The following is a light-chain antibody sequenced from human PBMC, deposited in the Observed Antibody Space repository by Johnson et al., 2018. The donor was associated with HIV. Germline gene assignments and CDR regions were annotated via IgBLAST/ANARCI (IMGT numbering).Light chain of an antibody. CDR1: SSNIGNNY. CDR2: DNN. V-gene: IGLV1-51*01. Sequence: QSILTQPPSVSAAPGQKVTISCSGSSSNIGNNYVSWYQQLPGTAPTPLIYDNNKRTSGIPDRFSGSKSGTSATLGVTGLQTGDEADYYCGNWDNSLSIGYVFGTGTKVTVL. J-gene: IGLJ1*01. CDR3: GNWDNSLSIGYV.